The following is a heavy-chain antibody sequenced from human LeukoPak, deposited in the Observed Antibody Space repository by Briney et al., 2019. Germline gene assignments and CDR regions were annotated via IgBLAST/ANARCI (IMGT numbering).Heavy chain of an antibody. CDR3: ASRDDYADY. CDR1: GGSISSSSYY. CDR2: VYYSGST. J-gene: IGHJ4*02. D-gene: IGHD4-17*01. Sequence: PSETLSLTCTVSGGSISSSSYYWGWIRQPPGKGLEWIGSVYYSGSTHYNSSLKSRVTISVDTSKNQFSLRLSSVTAADTAVYYCASRDDYADYWGQGTLVTVSS. V-gene: IGHV4-39*01.